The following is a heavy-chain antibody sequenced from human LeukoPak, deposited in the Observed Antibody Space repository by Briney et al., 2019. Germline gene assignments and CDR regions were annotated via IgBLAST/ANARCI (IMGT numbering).Heavy chain of an antibody. D-gene: IGHD3-10*01. CDR1: GLTFSSYW. CDR2: INSDGSST. CDR3: ARVPDYYGSGLDY. Sequence: GGSLRLSCAASGLTFSSYWMHWVRQAPGKGLVWVSRINSDGSSTSYADSVKGRFTISRDNAKNTLYLQMNSLRAEDTAVYYCARVPDYYGSGLDYWGQGTLVTVSS. V-gene: IGHV3-74*01. J-gene: IGHJ4*02.